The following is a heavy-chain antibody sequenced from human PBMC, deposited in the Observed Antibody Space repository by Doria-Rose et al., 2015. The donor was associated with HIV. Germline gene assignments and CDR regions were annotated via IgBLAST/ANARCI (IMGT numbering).Heavy chain of an antibody. Sequence: QESGPVLVKPTETLTLTCTVSGVSLSSPGMGVSWIRQPPGKALEWLANIFSDDERSYKTSLKSRLTISRGTSKSWVVLTMTDMDPVDTATYYCARIRSSRWYHKYYFDFWGQGTLVIVSA. CDR1: GVSLSSPGMG. CDR3: ARIRSSRWYHKYYFDF. J-gene: IGHJ4*02. D-gene: IGHD6-13*01. V-gene: IGHV2-26*01. CDR2: IFSDDER.